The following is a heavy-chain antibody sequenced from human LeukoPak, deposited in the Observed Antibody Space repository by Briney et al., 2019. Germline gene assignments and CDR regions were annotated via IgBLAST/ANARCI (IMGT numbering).Heavy chain of an antibody. CDR2: INHSGST. CDR1: GGSFSGYY. J-gene: IGHJ4*02. Sequence: SETLSLTCAVYGGSFSGYYWSWIRQPPGKGLEWIGEINHSGSTNYNPSLKSRVTISVDTSKNQFSLKLSSVTAADTAVYYCARGMMILYYFDYWGQGTLVTVSS. CDR3: ARGMMILYYFDY. V-gene: IGHV4-34*01. D-gene: IGHD2/OR15-2a*01.